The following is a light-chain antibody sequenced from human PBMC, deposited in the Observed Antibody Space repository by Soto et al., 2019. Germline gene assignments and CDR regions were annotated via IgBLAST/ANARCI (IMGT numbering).Light chain of an antibody. V-gene: IGLV1-44*01. Sequence: QSVLTQPPSASGTPGQRVTISCSGSSSNIGSNTVNWYQQLPGTAPKLLIYSNNQRPSGVPDRFSGSKSGTSASLAISGLQSEDEADYYCAAWDDSLNAYYVFGTGTKVILL. CDR2: SNN. J-gene: IGLJ1*01. CDR1: SSNIGSNT. CDR3: AAWDDSLNAYYV.